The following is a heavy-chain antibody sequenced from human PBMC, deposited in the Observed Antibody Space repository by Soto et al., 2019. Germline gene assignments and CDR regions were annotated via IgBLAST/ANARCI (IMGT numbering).Heavy chain of an antibody. V-gene: IGHV3-30-3*01. D-gene: IGHD2-2*01. CDR3: ARDQTDCSSTSCHRGYFDL. J-gene: IGHJ2*01. CDR2: ISYDGSNK. CDR1: GFTFSSYA. Sequence: VQLVESGGGVVQPGRSLRLSCAASGFTFSSYAMHWVRQAPGKGLEWVAVISYDGSNKYYADSVKGRFTISRDNSKNTLYLQMNSLRAEDTAVYYCARDQTDCSSTSCHRGYFDLWGRGTLVTVSS.